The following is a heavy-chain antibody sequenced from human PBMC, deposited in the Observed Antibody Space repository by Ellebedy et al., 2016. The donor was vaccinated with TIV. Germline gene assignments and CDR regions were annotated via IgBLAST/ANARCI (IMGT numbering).Heavy chain of an antibody. D-gene: IGHD3-9*01. CDR3: ARDRDVLTGFANWFDP. V-gene: IGHV1-18*01. CDR2: ISAYNGDT. J-gene: IGHJ5*02. Sequence: AASVKVSCKASGYPFISYGISWVRQAPGQGLEWMGWISAYNGDTNYAQNLHGRLTMTTDTSTNTAYMDLRSLRSDDTAVYYCARDRDVLTGFANWFDPWGQGTLVTVSS. CDR1: GYPFISYG.